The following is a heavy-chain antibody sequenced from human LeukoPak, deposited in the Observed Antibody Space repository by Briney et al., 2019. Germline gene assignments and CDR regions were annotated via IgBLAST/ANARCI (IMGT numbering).Heavy chain of an antibody. CDR3: AREVPLDAFDI. CDR1: GFTFSSYA. CDR2: INWNGGST. Sequence: GGSLRLSCAASGFTFSSYAMSWVRQAPGKGLEWVSGINWNGGSTGYADSVKGRFTISRDNAKNSLYLQMNSLRAEDTALYYCAREVPLDAFDIWGQGTMVTVSS. J-gene: IGHJ3*02. V-gene: IGHV3-20*04.